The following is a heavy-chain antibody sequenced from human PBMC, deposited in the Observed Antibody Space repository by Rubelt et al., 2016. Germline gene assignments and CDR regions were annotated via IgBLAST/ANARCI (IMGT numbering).Heavy chain of an antibody. CDR3: ARYLDYEAWGLDY. V-gene: IGHV3-30*04. CDR1: GFTFSSYA. J-gene: IGHJ4*02. CDR2: ISYDGSNK. D-gene: IGHD4-17*01. Sequence: GFTFSSYAMHWVRQAPGKGLEWVAVISYDGSNKYYADSVKGRFTISRDNSKNTLYLQMNSLRAEDTAVYYCARYLDYEAWGLDYWGQGTLVTVSS.